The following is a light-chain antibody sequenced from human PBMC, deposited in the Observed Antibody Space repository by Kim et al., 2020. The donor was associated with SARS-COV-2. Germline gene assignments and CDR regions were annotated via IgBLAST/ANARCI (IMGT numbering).Light chain of an antibody. CDR3: MIWPTSDSGV. Sequence: CTLPSDINVDHCNIYWYQQKPGSPPRYLLYYYSDAKKGQGSGVPSRFSGSKDASANTGILLISGLQSEDEADDYCMIWPTSDSGVFGGGTQLTVL. CDR2: YYSDAKK. V-gene: IGLV5-37*01. J-gene: IGLJ3*02. CDR1: SDINVDHCN.